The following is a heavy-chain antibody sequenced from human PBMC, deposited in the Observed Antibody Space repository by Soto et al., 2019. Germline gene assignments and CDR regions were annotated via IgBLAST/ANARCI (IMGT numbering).Heavy chain of an antibody. CDR1: GGSISSGGYS. Sequence: TLSLSCAVSGGSISSGGYSWIWIRQPPGKGLEWIGYIYHSGSTYYNPSLKSRVTISVDRSKNQFSLKLSSVTAADTAVYYCARGDCSGGSCYGRRNWFDPWGQGTLVTVSS. D-gene: IGHD2-15*01. CDR2: IYHSGST. J-gene: IGHJ5*02. V-gene: IGHV4-30-2*01. CDR3: ARGDCSGGSCYGRRNWFDP.